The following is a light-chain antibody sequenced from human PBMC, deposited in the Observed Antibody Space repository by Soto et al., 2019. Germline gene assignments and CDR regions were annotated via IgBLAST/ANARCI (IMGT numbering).Light chain of an antibody. J-gene: IGLJ1*01. CDR2: DVS. Sequence: QSVLTQPASVSGSPGQSITVSCTGSSSDIGAYKYVSWYQQRPGKAPKLMIYDVSNRPSGVSSRFGGSKSGNTASLTTSGLQAEDEADYYCSSYTSSSTYVFGTGTKVTVL. CDR1: SSDIGAYKY. V-gene: IGLV2-14*01. CDR3: SSYTSSSTYV.